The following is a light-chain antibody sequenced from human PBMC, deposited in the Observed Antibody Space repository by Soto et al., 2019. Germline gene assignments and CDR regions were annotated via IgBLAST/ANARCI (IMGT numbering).Light chain of an antibody. V-gene: IGKV3-15*01. CDR1: QSVSSN. CDR3: QQYNNWRT. J-gene: IGKJ1*01. CDR2: CAS. Sequence: EIVMTQSPATLSVSPGERATLSCRASQSVSSNLAWYQQKPGQAPRLLIYCASTRATGIPARFSGSGSGTEFTLTISSLQSEDFAVYYCQQYNNWRTFGQGTKVKIK.